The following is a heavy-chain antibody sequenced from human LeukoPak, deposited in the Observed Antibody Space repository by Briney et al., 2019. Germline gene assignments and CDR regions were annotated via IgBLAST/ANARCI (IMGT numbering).Heavy chain of an antibody. D-gene: IGHD2-2*01. Sequence: GGSLRLSCAASGFTFSSYSMNWVRQAPGKGLEWVSSISSSSSYIYYADSAKGRFTISRDNAKNSLYLQMNSLRAEDTAVYYCARDEGYWSSTSCYRYFDYWGQGTLVTVSS. V-gene: IGHV3-21*01. CDR2: ISSSSSYI. J-gene: IGHJ4*02. CDR3: ARDEGYWSSTSCYRYFDY. CDR1: GFTFSSYS.